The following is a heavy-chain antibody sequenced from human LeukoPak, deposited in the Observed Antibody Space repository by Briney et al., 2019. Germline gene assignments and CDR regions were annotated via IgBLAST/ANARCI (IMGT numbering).Heavy chain of an antibody. V-gene: IGHV3-23*01. Sequence: GGSLRLSCAASGFTFSDYGMSWVRQAPGKGLEWVSAITGSGGSTYYPDSVKGRFTISRDNAKNSLYLQMNSLRAEDTAVYYCASPTISRSLDYWGQGTLVTVSS. J-gene: IGHJ4*02. D-gene: IGHD1-26*01. CDR3: ASPTISRSLDY. CDR1: GFTFSDYG. CDR2: ITGSGGST.